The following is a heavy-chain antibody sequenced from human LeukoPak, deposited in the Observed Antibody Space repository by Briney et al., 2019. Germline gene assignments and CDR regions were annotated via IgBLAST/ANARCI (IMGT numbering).Heavy chain of an antibody. CDR3: AREGGTREYNGDTWRRFFDF. D-gene: IGHD4-17*01. Sequence: VASVKVSCKASGYSFSVYSIDWVRQAPGQGLEWVGTIDPNGGTTSLAQKFQGRVTLTRDMSTNTVSMELRSLRPEDTAVYFCAREGGTREYNGDTWRRFFDFWGQGTLVTVSA. CDR1: GYSFSVYS. V-gene: IGHV1-46*01. J-gene: IGHJ4*02. CDR2: IDPNGGTT.